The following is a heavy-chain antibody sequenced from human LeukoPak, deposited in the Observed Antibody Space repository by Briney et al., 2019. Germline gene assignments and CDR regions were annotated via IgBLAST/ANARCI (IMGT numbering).Heavy chain of an antibody. V-gene: IGHV4-38-2*01. Sequence: SETLSLTCEVSGHATTRYEYRAWFRQSPGKGPEWIATFFQSEKSFYNASLESRVIMSLDTSKSQFSLNLTSVTAADTAVYYSERVLPVPYLIDSWGKGTHVPVSS. CDR3: ERVLPVPYLIDS. CDR1: GHATTRYEY. D-gene: IGHD3-10*02. CDR2: FFQSEKS. J-gene: IGHJ4*02.